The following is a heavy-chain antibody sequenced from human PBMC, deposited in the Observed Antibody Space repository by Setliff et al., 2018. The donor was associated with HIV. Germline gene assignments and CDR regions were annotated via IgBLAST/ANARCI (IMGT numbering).Heavy chain of an antibody. V-gene: IGHV4-4*07. CDR1: GGALSPYY. J-gene: IGHJ3*01. CDR2: IYPTGST. Sequence: LSLTCSVSGGALSPYYWTWIRQPAGKGLEWLGRIYPTGSTIHNPSLRSRVTMSVDTSKNQFSRNLSSVTAADTAMYYCARVFPPIRGAPFGTPPGAFDVWGQGTMVTVSS. D-gene: IGHD2-15*01. CDR3: ARVFPPIRGAPFGTPPGAFDV.